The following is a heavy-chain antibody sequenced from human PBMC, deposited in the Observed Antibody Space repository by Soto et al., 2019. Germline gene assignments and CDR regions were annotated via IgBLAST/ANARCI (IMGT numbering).Heavy chain of an antibody. D-gene: IGHD6-19*01. CDR3: ARDVLGIAVAGTSWFDP. V-gene: IGHV3-53*01. CDR1: GFTVSSNY. CDR2: IYSGGST. Sequence: GGSLRLSCAASGFTVSSNYMSWVRQAPGKGLEWVSVIYSGGSTYYADSVKGRFTISRDNSKNTLYLQMNSLRAEDRAVYYCARDVLGIAVAGTSWFDPWGQGTLVTVSS. J-gene: IGHJ5*02.